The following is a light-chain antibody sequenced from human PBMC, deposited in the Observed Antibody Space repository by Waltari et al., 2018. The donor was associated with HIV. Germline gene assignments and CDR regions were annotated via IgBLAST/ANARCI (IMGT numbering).Light chain of an antibody. V-gene: IGLV3-21*04. CDR1: NLASTS. Sequence: SFFLTQPPSVSVAQGTTATNSSAGSNLASTSVHWYKQLPGQAPGLVIRFNSDRPSGISDRFSGSNSGQTATLTITSVEAGDEADYYCQVWDSSNEHVVFGGGTELTVL. CDR2: FNS. J-gene: IGLJ3*02. CDR3: QVWDSSNEHVV.